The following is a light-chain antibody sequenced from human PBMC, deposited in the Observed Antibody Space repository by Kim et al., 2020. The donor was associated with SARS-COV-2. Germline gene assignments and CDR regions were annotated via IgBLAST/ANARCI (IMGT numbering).Light chain of an antibody. Sequence: PPGERATLSCRASQSVSNNYLAWYQQKPGQAPRLLIYGASSRATGIPDRFSGSGSGTDFTLQISRVEAEDVGVYYCMQGTHWPFTFGPGTKVDIK. CDR1: QSVSNNY. CDR3: MQGTHWPFT. J-gene: IGKJ3*01. CDR2: GAS. V-gene: IGKV3D-20*02.